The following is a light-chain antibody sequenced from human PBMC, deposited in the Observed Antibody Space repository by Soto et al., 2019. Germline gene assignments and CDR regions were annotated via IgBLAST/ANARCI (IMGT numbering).Light chain of an antibody. CDR1: QSISSTY. V-gene: IGKV3-20*01. Sequence: EIVLTQSPGTLSLSPGERANLSCRASQSISSTYLTWYHQKPGQAPRLLIYDASRRATGIPDRFSGSGSGTDFSLTISRLEPEDFAVYYCQHYDSARWTFGLGTKVDIK. CDR2: DAS. J-gene: IGKJ1*01. CDR3: QHYDSARWT.